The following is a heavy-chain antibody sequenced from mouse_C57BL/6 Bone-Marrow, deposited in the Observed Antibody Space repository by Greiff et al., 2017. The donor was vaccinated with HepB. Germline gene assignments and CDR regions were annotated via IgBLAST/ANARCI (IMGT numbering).Heavy chain of an antibody. D-gene: IGHD1-1*01. CDR3: ARQDRYYGAY. V-gene: IGHV5-6*02. J-gene: IGHJ3*01. CDR1: GFTFSSYG. CDR2: ISSGGSYT. Sequence: EVMLVESGGDLVKPGGSLKLSCAASGFTFSSYGMSWVRQTPDKRLEWVATISSGGSYTYYPDSVKGRFTISRDNAKNTLYLQMSSLKSEDTAMYYCARQDRYYGAYWGQGTLVTVSA.